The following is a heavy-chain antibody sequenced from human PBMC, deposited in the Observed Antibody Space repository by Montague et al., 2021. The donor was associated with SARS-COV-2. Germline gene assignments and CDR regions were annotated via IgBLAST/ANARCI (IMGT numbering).Heavy chain of an antibody. D-gene: IGHD6-13*01. CDR1: DDSSSSSIYY. Sequence: SETLSLTCTVSDDSSSSSIYYWGWIRQPPGKGLEWIGTISYSGSTYHNPSLHSRVAISVDTSKKHFSLRLTSVTAADTAVYFCARDHYHSSWFKYWGPGTLVTVSS. V-gene: IGHV4-39*07. J-gene: IGHJ4*02. CDR3: ARDHYHSSWFKY. CDR2: ISYSGST.